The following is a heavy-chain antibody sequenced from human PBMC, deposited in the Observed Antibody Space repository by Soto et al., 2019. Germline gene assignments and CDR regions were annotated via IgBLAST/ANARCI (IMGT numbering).Heavy chain of an antibody. Sequence: PGGSRRRSCAASGFTFSSYAMSWVRQAPGKGLEWVSAISGSGGSTYYADSVKGRFTISRDNSKNTRYLQMNSLRAEDTAVYYCAKEGRYFDWLSYYYYGMDVWGQGTTVTVSS. D-gene: IGHD3-9*01. V-gene: IGHV3-23*01. CDR3: AKEGRYFDWLSYYYYGMDV. J-gene: IGHJ6*02. CDR2: ISGSGGST. CDR1: GFTFSSYA.